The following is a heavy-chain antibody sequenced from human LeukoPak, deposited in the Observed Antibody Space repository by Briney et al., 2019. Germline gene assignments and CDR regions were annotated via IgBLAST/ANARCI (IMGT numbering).Heavy chain of an antibody. Sequence: PGGSLRLSCSASGFTFSSYAMHWVRQAPGKGLEYVSSISSNGGSTYYADSVKGRFTISRDSSRDTLYLQMNSVRPDDTAVYYCAKDHSDSGRAFEYWGRGTLVTVSS. J-gene: IGHJ4*02. CDR3: AKDHSDSGRAFEY. CDR2: ISSNGGST. V-gene: IGHV3-64*04. D-gene: IGHD1-26*01. CDR1: GFTFSSYA.